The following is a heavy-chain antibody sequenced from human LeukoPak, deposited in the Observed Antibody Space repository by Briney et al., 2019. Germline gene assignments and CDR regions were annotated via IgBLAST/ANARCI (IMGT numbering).Heavy chain of an antibody. CDR2: ISSSSSYI. D-gene: IGHD3-9*01. CDR3: ARDNKRYFDWLHRWAFDI. J-gene: IGHJ3*02. CDR1: GFTFSSYS. Sequence: PGGSLRLSCAASGFTFSSYSMNWVRQAPGKGLEGVSSISSSSSYIYYADSVKGRFTISRDNAENSLYLQMNSLRAEDTAVYYCARDNKRYFDWLHRWAFDIWGQGTMVTVSS. V-gene: IGHV3-21*01.